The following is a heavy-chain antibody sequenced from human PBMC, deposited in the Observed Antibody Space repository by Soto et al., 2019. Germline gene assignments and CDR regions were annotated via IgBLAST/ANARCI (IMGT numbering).Heavy chain of an antibody. CDR2: IWYDGSNK. CDR1: GFTFSSYG. Sequence: GGSLRLSCAASGFTFSSYGMHWVRQAPGKGLEWVAVIWYDGSNKYYADSVKGRFTISRDNSKNTLYLQMNRLRAEDTAVYYCERGAEEGHPYDDFDIWGQGTMVTVSS. CDR3: ERGAEEGHPYDDFDI. V-gene: IGHV3-33*01. J-gene: IGHJ3*02.